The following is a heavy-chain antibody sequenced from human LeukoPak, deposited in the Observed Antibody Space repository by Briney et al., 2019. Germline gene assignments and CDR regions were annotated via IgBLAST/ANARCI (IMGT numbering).Heavy chain of an antibody. CDR3: ARHFGIVGATLDY. CDR1: GGSFSGYY. J-gene: IGHJ4*02. CDR2: INHSGST. Sequence: PSETLSLTCAVYGGSFSGYYWSWIRQPPGKGLEWIGEINHSGSTNYNPSLKSRVTISVDTSKNQFSLKLSSVTAADTAVYYCARHFGIVGATLDYWGQGTLVTVSS. V-gene: IGHV4-34*01. D-gene: IGHD1-26*01.